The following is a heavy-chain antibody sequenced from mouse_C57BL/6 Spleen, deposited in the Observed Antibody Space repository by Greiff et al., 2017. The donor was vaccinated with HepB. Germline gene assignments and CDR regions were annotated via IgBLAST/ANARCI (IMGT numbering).Heavy chain of an antibody. CDR2: IYPRDGST. D-gene: IGHD4-1*01. CDR1: GYTFTSYD. V-gene: IGHV1-85*01. J-gene: IGHJ4*01. Sequence: VKLMESGPELVKPGASVKLSCKASGYTFTSYDINWVKQRPGQGLEWIGWIYPRDGSTKYNEKFKGKATLTVDTSSSTAYMELHSLTSEDSAVYFCARSRTGTFMDYWGQGTSVTVSS. CDR3: ARSRTGTFMDY.